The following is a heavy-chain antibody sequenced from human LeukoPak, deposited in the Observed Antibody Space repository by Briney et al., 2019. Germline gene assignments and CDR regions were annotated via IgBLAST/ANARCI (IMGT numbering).Heavy chain of an antibody. J-gene: IGHJ4*02. CDR2: ISYDGSNK. CDR3: ARWWYSGSYSSHDY. D-gene: IGHD1-26*01. V-gene: IGHV3-30*03. CDR1: GFTFSSYS. Sequence: GGSLRLSCAASGFTFSSYSMNWVRQAPGKGLEWVAVISYDGSNKYYADSVKGRFTISRDNSKNTLYLQMNSLRAEDTAVYYCARWWYSGSYSSHDYWGQGTLVTVSS.